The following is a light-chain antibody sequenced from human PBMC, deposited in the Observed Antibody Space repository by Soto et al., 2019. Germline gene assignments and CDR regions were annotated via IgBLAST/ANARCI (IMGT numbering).Light chain of an antibody. Sequence: QSALTQPASVSGSPRQSITISCTGTSGDIGSYNLLFWYQQHAGKAPKLMIYEDTKRPSGVSDRFSASKSGTTASLTISGLEAEDEADYYCCSYAGRNSWVFGGGTKLTVL. CDR2: EDT. V-gene: IGLV2-23*01. CDR3: CSYAGRNSWV. CDR1: SGDIGSYNL. J-gene: IGLJ3*02.